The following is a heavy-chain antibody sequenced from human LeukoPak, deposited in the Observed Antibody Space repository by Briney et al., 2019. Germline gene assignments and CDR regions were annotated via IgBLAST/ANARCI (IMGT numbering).Heavy chain of an antibody. Sequence: SETLSLTCTVSGGSISSSSYYWGWIRQPPGKGLEWIGSIYYSGSTYYNPSLKSRVTISVDTSKNQFSLKLSSVTAADTAVYYCARDVRYYDSSGYYYYRDYWGQGTLVTVSS. CDR3: ARDVRYYDSSGYYYYRDY. CDR2: IYYSGST. V-gene: IGHV4-39*07. D-gene: IGHD3-22*01. J-gene: IGHJ4*02. CDR1: GGSISSSSYY.